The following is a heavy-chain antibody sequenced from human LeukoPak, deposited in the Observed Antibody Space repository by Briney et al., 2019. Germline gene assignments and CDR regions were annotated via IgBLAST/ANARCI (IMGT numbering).Heavy chain of an antibody. CDR1: GFTFSSYW. D-gene: IGHD3-10*01. Sequence: GGSLRLSCAASGFTFSSYWMHWVRQAPGKGLVWVSRINSDGSSTSYADSVKGRFTISRDNAKNTLYLQMNSLRADDTAVYYCAKDWGFGELFYFQHWGQGTLVTVSS. V-gene: IGHV3-74*01. CDR2: INSDGSST. J-gene: IGHJ1*01. CDR3: AKDWGFGELFYFQH.